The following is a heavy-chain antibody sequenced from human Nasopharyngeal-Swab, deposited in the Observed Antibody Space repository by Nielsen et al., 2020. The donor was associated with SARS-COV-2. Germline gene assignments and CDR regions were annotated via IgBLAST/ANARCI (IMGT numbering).Heavy chain of an antibody. Sequence: GESLKISCAASGFTFSSYDMSWVRQAPGKGLEWVSVIYSGGSTYYADSVKGRFTISRDNSKNTLYLQMNSLRAEDTAVYYCARVGGSSPLDYWGQGTLVTVSS. CDR1: GFTFSSYD. CDR2: IYSGGST. V-gene: IGHV3-66*01. CDR3: ARVGGSSPLDY. J-gene: IGHJ4*02. D-gene: IGHD6-13*01.